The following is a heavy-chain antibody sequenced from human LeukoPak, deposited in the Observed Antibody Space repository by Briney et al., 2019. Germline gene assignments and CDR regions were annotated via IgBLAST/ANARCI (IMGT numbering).Heavy chain of an antibody. J-gene: IGHJ4*02. CDR2: FDPEDGET. CDR3: ATGWDYSSSSVLFDF. D-gene: IGHD6-6*01. V-gene: IGHV1-24*01. Sequence: ASVKVSCKVSGYTLTELPMHWVRQAPGKGFEWMGGFDPEDGETIYAQKFQGRVTMTEDTSTDTANMELSSLRSEDTAVYYCATGWDYSSSSVLFDFWGQGTLVTVSS. CDR1: GYTLTELP.